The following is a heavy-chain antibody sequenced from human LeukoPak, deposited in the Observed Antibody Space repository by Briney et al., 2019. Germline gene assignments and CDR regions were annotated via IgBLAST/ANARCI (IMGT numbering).Heavy chain of an antibody. CDR2: ISSSGSTI. V-gene: IGHV3-48*03. CDR3: ARGNSGSYSQDWFDP. J-gene: IGHJ5*02. D-gene: IGHD1-26*01. Sequence: GGSLRLSCAASGFTFSSYEMNWVRQAPGKGLEWVSYISSSGSTIYYADSVKGRFTISRDNAKNSLYLQMNSLRDDDMALYYCARGNSGSYSQDWFDPWGQGTLVTVSS. CDR1: GFTFSSYE.